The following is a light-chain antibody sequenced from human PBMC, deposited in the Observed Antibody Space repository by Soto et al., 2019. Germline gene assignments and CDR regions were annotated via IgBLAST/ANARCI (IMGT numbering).Light chain of an antibody. CDR1: QTINTY. V-gene: IGKV1-39*01. Sequence: DSQMNQSRCSLSASVGDRVTISCRASQTINTYVNWYLQKPGKAPKLLIYAASSLHSGVPSRFSGSGSGTYFTLTISSLQPEDFASYYCQQSFSTPRTIGQGTKVEIK. CDR2: AAS. J-gene: IGKJ1*01. CDR3: QQSFSTPRT.